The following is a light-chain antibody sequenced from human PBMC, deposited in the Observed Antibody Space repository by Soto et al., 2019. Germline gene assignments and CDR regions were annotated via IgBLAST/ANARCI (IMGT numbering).Light chain of an antibody. J-gene: IGKJ4*01. CDR2: SAS. V-gene: IGKV3-15*01. Sequence: EIVMSQSPATLSVSPGESATLSCWASQSINTNLAWYQQKPGQAPRLLIYSASTRATGIPARFSGSGSGTDFTLTISRLEAEDVGVYYCQQYTNQPPLTLGGGTKVEMK. CDR1: QSINTN. CDR3: QQYTNQPPLT.